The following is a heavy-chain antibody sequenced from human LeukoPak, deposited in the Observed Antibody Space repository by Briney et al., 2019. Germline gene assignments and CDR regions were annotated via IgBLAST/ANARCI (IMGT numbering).Heavy chain of an antibody. Sequence: SQTLSLTCAISGDSVSRHSVTWDRIRQSPSRGLEWLERTYYRSTWYNDYAVSVRGRITVNPDTSTNQFSLHLNSVTPEDTAVYYCARRLTQYDCFDPWGQGILVTVSS. CDR1: GDSVSRHSVT. CDR3: ARRLTQYDCFDP. V-gene: IGHV6-1*01. CDR2: TYYRSTWYN. J-gene: IGHJ5*02. D-gene: IGHD2-2*01.